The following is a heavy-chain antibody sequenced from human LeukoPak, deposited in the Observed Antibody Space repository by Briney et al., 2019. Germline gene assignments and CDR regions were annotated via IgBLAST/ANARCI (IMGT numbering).Heavy chain of an antibody. Sequence: SETLSLTCTVSGASISGSPYYWGWIRQPPGKGLEWIGSIYSSGSTYYNASLQSRVTISIDTSKNQISLRLNSVTAADTAIYYCANSGGSGLIDYWGQGTLVTVSS. CDR3: ANSGGSGLIDY. CDR1: GASISGSPYY. J-gene: IGHJ4*02. V-gene: IGHV4-39*01. CDR2: IYSSGST. D-gene: IGHD1-26*01.